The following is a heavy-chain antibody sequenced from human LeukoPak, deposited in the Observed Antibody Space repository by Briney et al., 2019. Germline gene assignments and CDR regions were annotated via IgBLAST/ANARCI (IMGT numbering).Heavy chain of an antibody. CDR2: MNPNSGNT. D-gene: IGHD1-7*01. V-gene: IGHV1-8*02. Sequence: RASVKVSCKASGGTFSSYAISWVRQATGQGLEWMGWMNPNSGNTGYAQKFQGRVTMTRNTSISTAYMELSSLRSEDTAVYYCARDARRGVELKAFDIWGQGTMVTVSS. CDR1: GGTFSSYA. J-gene: IGHJ3*02. CDR3: ARDARRGVELKAFDI.